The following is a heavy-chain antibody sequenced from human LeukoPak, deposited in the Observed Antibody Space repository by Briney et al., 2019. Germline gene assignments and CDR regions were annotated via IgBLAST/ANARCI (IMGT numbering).Heavy chain of an antibody. V-gene: IGHV3-74*01. J-gene: IGHJ3*02. CDR3: ARGSCSACNGNVFEM. D-gene: IGHD6-19*01. Sequence: GGSLRLSCAASGFTFSDYWMHWVRQAPGKGLVWVSRINSDGSSTSYVDSVKGRFTISRDNAKSMVYLQMNSLRAEDTAVYYCARGSCSACNGNVFEMWGQGTMVTVSS. CDR2: INSDGSST. CDR1: GFTFSDYW.